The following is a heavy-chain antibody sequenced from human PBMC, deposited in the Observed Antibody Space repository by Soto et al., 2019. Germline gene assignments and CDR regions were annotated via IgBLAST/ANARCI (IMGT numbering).Heavy chain of an antibody. D-gene: IGHD3-16*01. J-gene: IGHJ6*02. CDR2: IYYSGST. CDR3: ARAPYHLRYGIDV. Sequence: QVQLQQSGPGLVKPSQTLSLTCTVSGDSLSSNVYYWSWIRQHPGKGLEWIGYIYYSGSTYYNPSLETRVTRLAATPKNQISLMLSSVTAADAAVYSCARAPYHLRYGIDVWGQGTTVTVSS. V-gene: IGHV4-31*03. CDR1: GDSLSSNVYY.